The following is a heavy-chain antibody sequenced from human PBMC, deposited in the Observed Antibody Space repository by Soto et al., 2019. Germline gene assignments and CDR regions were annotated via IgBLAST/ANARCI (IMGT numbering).Heavy chain of an antibody. Sequence: QVQLQESGPGLVKPSQTLSLTCTVSGGSISSGGYYWSWIRQHPGKGLEWIGYIYYSGSTYYNPSLKSRVTISVDTSKNQFSLKLSSVTVADMAVYYCARVPWYYDSSGYYYYYYGMDVWGQGTTVTVSS. V-gene: IGHV4-31*03. CDR1: GGSISSGGYY. D-gene: IGHD3-22*01. CDR2: IYYSGST. CDR3: ARVPWYYDSSGYYYYYYGMDV. J-gene: IGHJ6*02.